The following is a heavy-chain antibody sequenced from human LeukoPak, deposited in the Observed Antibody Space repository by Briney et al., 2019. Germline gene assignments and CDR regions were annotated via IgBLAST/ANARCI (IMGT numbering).Heavy chain of an antibody. CDR3: ARDWDY. J-gene: IGHJ4*02. CDR1: GDSISIGSYY. V-gene: IGHV4-61*09. Sequence: SETLSLTCTVSGDSISIGSYYWSWLRQPAGKGLEWIGHMNTTGSTKYNPSLKSRVTISVDASNNQFSLKVSSVTAADTAVYYCARDWDYWGQGTLVTVSS. CDR2: MNTTGST.